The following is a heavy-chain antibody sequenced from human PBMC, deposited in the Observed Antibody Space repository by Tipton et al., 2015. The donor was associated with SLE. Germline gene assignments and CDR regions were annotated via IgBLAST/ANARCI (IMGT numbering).Heavy chain of an antibody. CDR3: ATSYSSPWGGYFDP. CDR2: IYTNGFT. D-gene: IGHD6-13*01. Sequence: TLSLTCTVSGASVSSGSYYWSWIRQPAGKRLEWIGGIYTNGFTQSNPSLKSRITISVDTSKNQFSLKLDSVTAADTAVYYCATSYSSPWGGYFDPWGQGTLVTVSS. J-gene: IGHJ5*02. V-gene: IGHV4-61*02. CDR1: GASVSSGSYY.